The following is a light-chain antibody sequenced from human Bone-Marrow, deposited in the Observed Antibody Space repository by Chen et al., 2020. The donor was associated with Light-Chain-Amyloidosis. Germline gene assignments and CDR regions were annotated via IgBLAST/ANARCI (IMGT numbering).Light chain of an antibody. CDR3: QSFDGSDSWL. J-gene: IGLJ3*02. V-gene: IGLV1-40*01. CDR1: HSNIGTHE. CDR2: STS. Sequence: QPVLTQSPSASVAPGERVSMACIGRHSNIGTHEVHWFQLLPGAAPKLLIHSTSSRPSGVPDRFSGSKSGTSASLVITGLRAEDEAQYYCQSFDGSDSWLFGGGTKLTV.